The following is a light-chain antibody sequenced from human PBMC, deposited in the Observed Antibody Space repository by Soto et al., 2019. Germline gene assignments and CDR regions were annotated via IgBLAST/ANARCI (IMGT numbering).Light chain of an antibody. Sequence: RPLTRSPSNLPASVGDRVAIPCRSSQSIDRWLAWYQQKPGKAPKILIYHASSLETGVPSRFSGSGSGTEFTLTITSVQPDDFATYYCQHYNSYGTFGQGTKVDIK. V-gene: IGKV1-5*01. CDR2: HAS. CDR1: QSIDRW. J-gene: IGKJ1*01. CDR3: QHYNSYGT.